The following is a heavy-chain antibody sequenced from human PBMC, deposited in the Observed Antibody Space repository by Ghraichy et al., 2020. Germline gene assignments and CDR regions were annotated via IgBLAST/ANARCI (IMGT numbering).Heavy chain of an antibody. CDR3: ARDLRAAAGTFSSGLWFDP. V-gene: IGHV3-74*01. CDR1: GFTFSSYW. Sequence: LSLTCAASGFTFSSYWMHWVRQAPGKGLVWVSRINSDGSSTSYADSVKGRFTISRDNAKNTLYLQMNSLRAEDTAVYYCARDLRAAAGTFSSGLWFDPWGQGTLVTVSS. J-gene: IGHJ5*02. D-gene: IGHD6-13*01. CDR2: INSDGSST.